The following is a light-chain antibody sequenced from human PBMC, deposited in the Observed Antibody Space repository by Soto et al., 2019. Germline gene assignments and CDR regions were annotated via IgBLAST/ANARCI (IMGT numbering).Light chain of an antibody. CDR1: QVISTW. J-gene: IGKJ1*01. Sequence: DIQLTQSPSFLSPSIGESVTITCRASQVISTWLAWYQLKPGKAPKLLIYDASTLEGGVPSRFSGIGSGTEFTLTISGLQPDDFATYYCQHSWTFGQGTKVDIK. CDR2: DAS. V-gene: IGKV1-5*01. CDR3: QHSWT.